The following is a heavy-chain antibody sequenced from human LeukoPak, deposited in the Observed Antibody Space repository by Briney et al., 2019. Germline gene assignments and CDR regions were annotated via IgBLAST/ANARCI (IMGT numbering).Heavy chain of an antibody. J-gene: IGHJ6*03. CDR3: ASPSSSSYHYYYYMDV. CDR2: IIPIFGTA. CDR1: GGTFSSYA. V-gene: IGHV1-69*05. D-gene: IGHD6-6*01. Sequence: SVKVSCKASGGTFSSYAISWVRQAPGQGLKWMGGIIPIFGTANYAQKFQGRVTITTDESTSTAYMELSSLRSEDTAVYYCASPSSSSYHYYYYMDVWGKGTTVTVSS.